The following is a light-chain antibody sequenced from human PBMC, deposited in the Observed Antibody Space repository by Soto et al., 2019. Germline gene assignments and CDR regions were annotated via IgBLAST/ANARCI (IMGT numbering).Light chain of an antibody. CDR3: QQYGRT. CDR2: GAS. CDR1: QSVSSY. J-gene: IGKJ2*01. Sequence: EIVLTQSPATVSLSPGERSTLSCRASQSVSSYLAWYQQKPGQAPRLLIYGASSRATGIPDRFRGSGSGTDFTLTINRLEPEDFAVYYCQQYGRTFGQGTKVDIK. V-gene: IGKV3-20*01.